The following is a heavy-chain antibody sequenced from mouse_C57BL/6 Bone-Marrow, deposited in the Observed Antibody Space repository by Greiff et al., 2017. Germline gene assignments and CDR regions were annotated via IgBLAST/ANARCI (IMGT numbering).Heavy chain of an antibody. CDR1: GFTFTVYY. CDR3: ARWDCCSSSFISY. J-gene: IGHJ2*01. V-gene: IGHV7-3*01. D-gene: IGHD1-1*01. CDR2: IRNKANGYTK. Sequence: EVLLVESGGGLVQPVGSLCLSCAASGFTFTVYYMSWVRPPPGKALEWLGFIRNKANGYTKEYSGSVKGWFTISRDNSQSFLYLQMNALRAEDSDTYYCARWDCCSSSFISYWGQGTTLTVSS.